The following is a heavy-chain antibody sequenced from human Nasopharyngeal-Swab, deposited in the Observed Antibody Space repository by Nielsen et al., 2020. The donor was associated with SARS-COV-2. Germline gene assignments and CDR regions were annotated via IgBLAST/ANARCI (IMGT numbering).Heavy chain of an antibody. Sequence: GESLKISCAASGFTVSSNYMSWVRQAPGKGLEWVSVIYSGGSTYYADSVKGRFTISRDNSKNTLYLQMNSLRAEDTAVCYCARGVPFDPWGQGTLVTVSS. J-gene: IGHJ5*02. CDR1: GFTVSSNY. CDR3: ARGVPFDP. V-gene: IGHV3-53*01. CDR2: IYSGGST.